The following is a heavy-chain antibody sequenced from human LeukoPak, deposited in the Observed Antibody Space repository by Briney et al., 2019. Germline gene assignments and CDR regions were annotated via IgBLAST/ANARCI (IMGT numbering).Heavy chain of an antibody. J-gene: IGHJ4*02. CDR1: GFTFSSYA. Sequence: GGSLRLSCAASGFTFSSYAMHWVRQAPGKGLEWVAVISYDGSNKYYADSVKGRFAISRDNSKNTLYLQMNSLRAEDTAVYYCARGEMRDDYWGQGTLVTVSS. V-gene: IGHV3-30*09. CDR2: ISYDGSNK. CDR3: ARGEMRDDY.